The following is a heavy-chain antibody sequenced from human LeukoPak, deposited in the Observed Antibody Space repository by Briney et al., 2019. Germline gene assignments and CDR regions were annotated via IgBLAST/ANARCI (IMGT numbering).Heavy chain of an antibody. CDR3: AKDLSYGSPWFDP. Sequence: GGSLRLSCATSGFTFSSHGMHWVRQAPGKGLEWVADIWYDGSKTYYADSVKGRFTIPRDYSKNALYLQMNNLRAEDTAVYYCAKDLSYGSPWFDPWGQGTLVTVSS. V-gene: IGHV3-33*06. CDR1: GFTFSSHG. J-gene: IGHJ5*02. CDR2: IWYDGSKT. D-gene: IGHD3-10*01.